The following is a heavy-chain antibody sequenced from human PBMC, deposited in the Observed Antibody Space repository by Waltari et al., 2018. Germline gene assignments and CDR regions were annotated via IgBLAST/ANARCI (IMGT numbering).Heavy chain of an antibody. V-gene: IGHV3-15*01. J-gene: IGHJ4*02. CDR3: TTLKKSWGY. CDR2: IQSKTAGGAT. CDR1: GFTFTNAW. Sequence: EVQLVESGGGLVKPGESLRLSCAASGFTFTNAWMSWVRQAPGKGLEWLGRIQSKTAGGATDYAAPVKDRFTISRDDSTNTLYLQMNSLKAEDTAVYYCTTLKKSWGYWGQGTLVTVSS. D-gene: IGHD7-27*01.